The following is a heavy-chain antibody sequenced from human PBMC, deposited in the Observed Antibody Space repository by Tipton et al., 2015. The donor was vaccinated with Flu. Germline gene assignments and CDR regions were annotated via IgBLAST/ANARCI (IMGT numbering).Heavy chain of an antibody. CDR1: GHIFTDFW. Sequence: QLVQSGAEVKKPGESLKISCKLSGHIFTDFWIGWVRQMPGKGLEWMGIIYPGDSKTTYSPSFQGLVTFSVDKSINTAYLQWTSLKASDTAMYYCARGDSFGVWGQGTLVTVSS. CDR3: ARGDSFGV. J-gene: IGHJ3*01. CDR2: IYPGDSKT. V-gene: IGHV5-51*01.